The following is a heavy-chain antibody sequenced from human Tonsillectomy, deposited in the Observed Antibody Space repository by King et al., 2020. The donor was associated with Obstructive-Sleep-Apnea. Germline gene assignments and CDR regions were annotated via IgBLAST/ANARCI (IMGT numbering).Heavy chain of an antibody. D-gene: IGHD6-25*01. V-gene: IGHV3-30*04. CDR2: ISSNRDKY. J-gene: IGHJ4*02. Sequence: VQLVQSGGGVVQSGRSLRLSCAASGFTFSSFAMHWVRQAPGKVLDWVAGISSNRDKYYYAPSVKGRFTISRDNSKNTLYLQMNSLSADDTAVYYCSAGPESALHKFAYWGQGTLVTVSS. CDR1: GFTFSSFA. CDR3: SAGPESALHKFAY.